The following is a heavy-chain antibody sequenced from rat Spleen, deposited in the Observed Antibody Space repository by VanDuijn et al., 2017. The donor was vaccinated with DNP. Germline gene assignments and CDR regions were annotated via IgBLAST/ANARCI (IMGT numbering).Heavy chain of an antibody. V-gene: IGHV5-22*01. Sequence: EVQLVESGGGLVQPGRSLKLSCAASGFTFSDYNMAWVRQAPKKGLEWVATISYDGSNTYYGDSVKGRFTISRDNAKSTLYLQMNSLRSEDTATYYCARSNTYYDGTYYYWYFDFWGPGTMVTVSS. J-gene: IGHJ1*01. CDR2: ISYDGSNT. CDR1: GFTFSDYN. D-gene: IGHD1-12*02. CDR3: ARSNTYYDGTYYYWYFDF.